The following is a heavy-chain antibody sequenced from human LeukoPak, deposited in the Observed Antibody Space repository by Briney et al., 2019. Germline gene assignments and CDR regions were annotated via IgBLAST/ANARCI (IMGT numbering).Heavy chain of an antibody. D-gene: IGHD2-8*01. CDR1: GGSISNTNW. CDR2: ISLTGLT. Sequence: SGTPSLTCGVSGGSISNTNWWSWVRQPPGQGLEWIGEISLTGLTHYNPSLESRVTVSLDKSKSQLSLNLTSVTAADTAVYYCSRENGAFSPFGYWGQGTLVTVLS. J-gene: IGHJ4*02. CDR3: SRENGAFSPFGY. V-gene: IGHV4-4*02.